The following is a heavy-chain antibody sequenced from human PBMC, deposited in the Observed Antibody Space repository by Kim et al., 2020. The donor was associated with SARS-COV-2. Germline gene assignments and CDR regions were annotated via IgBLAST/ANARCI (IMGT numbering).Heavy chain of an antibody. V-gene: IGHV4-34*01. CDR3: ARVRWIQLWLRADYFDY. D-gene: IGHD5-18*01. J-gene: IGHJ4*01. CDR1: GGSFSGYY. Sequence: SETLSLTCAVYGGSFSGYYWSWIRQPPGKGLEWIGEINHSGSTNYNPSLKSRVTISVDTSKNQFSLKLSSVTAADTAVYYCARVRWIQLWLRADYFDYWG. CDR2: INHSGST.